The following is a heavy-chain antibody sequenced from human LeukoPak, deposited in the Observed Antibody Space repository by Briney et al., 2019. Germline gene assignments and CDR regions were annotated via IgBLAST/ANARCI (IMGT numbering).Heavy chain of an antibody. V-gene: IGHV7-4-1*02. CDR1: GYTFTSYA. CDR2: INTNTGNP. J-gene: IGHJ6*03. Sequence: ASVKVSCKASGYTFTSYAMNWVRQAPGQGLEWMGWINTNTGNPTYAQGFTGRFVFSLDTSVSTAYLQISSLKAEDTAVYYCARESAYDFWSGHTLGLIDYYYYYMDVWGKGTTVTVSS. D-gene: IGHD3-3*01. CDR3: ARESAYDFWSGHTLGLIDYYYYYMDV.